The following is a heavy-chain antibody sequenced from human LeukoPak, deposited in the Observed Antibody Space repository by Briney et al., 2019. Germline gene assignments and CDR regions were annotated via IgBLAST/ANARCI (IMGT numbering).Heavy chain of an antibody. V-gene: IGHV4-59*01. J-gene: IGHJ6*02. Sequence: SETLSLTCTVSGGSISSYYWSWIRQPPGKGLEWIGYIYYSGSTNYNPSLKSRVTISVDTSKNQFSLKLSPVTAADTAVYYCARDDSDYGMDVWGQGTTVTVSS. CDR1: GGSISSYY. CDR3: ARDDSDYGMDV. D-gene: IGHD2-21*01. CDR2: IYYSGST.